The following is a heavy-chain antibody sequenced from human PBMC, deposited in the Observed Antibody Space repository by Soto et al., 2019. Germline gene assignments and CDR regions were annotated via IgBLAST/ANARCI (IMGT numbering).Heavy chain of an antibody. Sequence: PGGSLRLSCAASGLTFSSYGMHWVRQAPGKGLEWVAVIWYDGSNKYYADSVKGRFTISRDNSKNTLYLQMNSLRAEDTAVYYCARKKEVVVTAMLGMDVWGQGTTVTVSS. D-gene: IGHD2-21*02. CDR3: ARKKEVVVTAMLGMDV. CDR2: IWYDGSNK. V-gene: IGHV3-33*01. J-gene: IGHJ6*02. CDR1: GLTFSSYG.